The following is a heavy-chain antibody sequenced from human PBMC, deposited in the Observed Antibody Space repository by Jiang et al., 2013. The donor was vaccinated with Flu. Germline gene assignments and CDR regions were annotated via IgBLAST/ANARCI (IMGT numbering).Heavy chain of an antibody. CDR3: ARGGSRGGYWLY. Sequence: RLSCAASGFTFSSYWMTWVRQAPGKGLEWVANIKEDGSEKYYVDSVKGRFTISRDSAKNSLYLQMNSVRVEDTAVYYCARGGSRGGYWLYWGQGTLVTVSS. J-gene: IGHJ4*02. CDR1: GFTFSSYW. D-gene: IGHD3-10*01. CDR2: IKEDGSEK. V-gene: IGHV3-7*03.